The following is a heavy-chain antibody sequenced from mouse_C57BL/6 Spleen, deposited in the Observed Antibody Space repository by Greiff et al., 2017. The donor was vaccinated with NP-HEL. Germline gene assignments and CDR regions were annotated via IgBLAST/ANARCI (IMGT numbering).Heavy chain of an antibody. CDR3: ARRVLYYEYDL. Sequence: EVQLVESEGGLVQPGSSMKLSCTASGFTFSDYYMAWVRQVPEKGLEWVANINYDGSSTYYLDSLKSRFIISRDNAKNILYLQMSSLKSEDTATYYCARRVLYYEYDLWGQGTTLTVSS. J-gene: IGHJ2*01. V-gene: IGHV5-16*01. CDR2: INYDGSST. D-gene: IGHD2-4*01. CDR1: GFTFSDYY.